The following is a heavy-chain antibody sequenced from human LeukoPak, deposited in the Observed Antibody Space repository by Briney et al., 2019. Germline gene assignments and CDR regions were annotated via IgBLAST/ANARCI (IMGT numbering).Heavy chain of an antibody. Sequence: PGGSLRLSCAASGFTFSSYEMNWVRQAPGKGLEWVSYILNSGTTTYYADSVKGRFTISRDNAKNSLYLQMNSLRAEVTGVYYCARDPPDYWGQGILVTVSS. CDR1: GFTFSSYE. V-gene: IGHV3-48*03. J-gene: IGHJ4*02. CDR3: ARDPPDY. CDR2: ILNSGTTT.